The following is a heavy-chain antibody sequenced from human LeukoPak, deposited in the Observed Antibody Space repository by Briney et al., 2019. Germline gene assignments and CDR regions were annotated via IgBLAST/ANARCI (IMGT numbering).Heavy chain of an antibody. J-gene: IGHJ3*02. V-gene: IGHV4-34*01. Sequence: SETLSLTCAVYDGSFSGYYWSWIRQPPGKGLEWIGEINHSGSTNYNPSLKSRVTISVDTSKNQFSLKLSSVTAADTAVYYCARIVRGQLWFTPRRDAFDIWGQGTMVTVSS. CDR2: INHSGST. CDR1: DGSFSGYY. D-gene: IGHD3-10*01. CDR3: ARIVRGQLWFTPRRDAFDI.